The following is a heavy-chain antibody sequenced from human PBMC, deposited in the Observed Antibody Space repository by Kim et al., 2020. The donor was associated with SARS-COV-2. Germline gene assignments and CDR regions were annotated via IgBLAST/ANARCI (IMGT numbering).Heavy chain of an antibody. CDR3: AKDRVELRYFDWSTYHDAFDI. J-gene: IGHJ3*02. CDR1: GFTFSSYA. CDR2: ISGSGGST. Sequence: GGSLRLSCAASGFTFSSYAMSWVRQAPGKGLEWVSAISGSGGSTYYADSVKGRFTISRDNSKNTLYLQMNSLRAEDTAVYYCAKDRVELRYFDWSTYHDAFDIWGQGTIVTVSS. V-gene: IGHV3-23*01. D-gene: IGHD3-9*01.